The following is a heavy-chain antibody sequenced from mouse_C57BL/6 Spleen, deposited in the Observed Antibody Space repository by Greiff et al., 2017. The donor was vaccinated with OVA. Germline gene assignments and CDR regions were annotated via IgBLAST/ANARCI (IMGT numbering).Heavy chain of an antibody. CDR1: GYTFTSYW. CDR2: IDPSDSYT. J-gene: IGHJ1*03. CDR3: ARFITTVVAETWYFDV. Sequence: QVQLQQPGAELVMPGASVKLSCKASGYTFTSYWMHWVKQRPGQGLEWIGEIDPSDSYTNYNQKFKGKSTLTVDKSSSTAYMQLSSLTSEDSAVYYCARFITTVVAETWYFDVWGTGTTVTVSS. D-gene: IGHD1-1*01. V-gene: IGHV1-69*01.